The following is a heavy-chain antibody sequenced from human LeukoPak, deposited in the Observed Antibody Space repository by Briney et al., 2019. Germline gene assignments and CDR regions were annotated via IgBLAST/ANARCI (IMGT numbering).Heavy chain of an antibody. V-gene: IGHV4-39*01. J-gene: IGHJ4*02. D-gene: IGHD4-17*01. CDR3: ASPITIYGDYEGGD. Sequence: ASETLSLTCTVSGGSISSSSYYWGWIRQPPGKGLEWIGRIYYSGSTYYNASLKNRVTISVDTSKHQFSRKPSSVTAAVTAVYYCASPITIYGDYEGGDWGQGTLVTVSS. CDR2: IYYSGST. CDR1: GGSISSSSYY.